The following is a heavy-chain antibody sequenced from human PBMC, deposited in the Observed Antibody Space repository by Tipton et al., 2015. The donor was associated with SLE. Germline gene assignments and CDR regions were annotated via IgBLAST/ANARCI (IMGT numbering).Heavy chain of an antibody. CDR2: ISSSSTYI. V-gene: IGHV3-21*03. J-gene: IGHJ4*02. Sequence: SLRLSCGASGITFSSYSMHWVRQAPGKGLEWVPSISSSSTYIYYADSVKGRFTISRDNAKNSLYLQMNSLRAEDTAVYYCARDAPYTSSPRGYYFDYWGQGTLVTVSS. CDR1: GITFSSYS. CDR3: ARDAPYTSSPRGYYFDY. D-gene: IGHD6-13*01.